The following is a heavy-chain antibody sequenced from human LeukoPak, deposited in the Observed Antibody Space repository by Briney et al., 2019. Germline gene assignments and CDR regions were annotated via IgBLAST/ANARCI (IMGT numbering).Heavy chain of an antibody. CDR3: ARRPSYDSSGYHDY. CDR1: GGTFSSYA. V-gene: IGHV1-69*13. J-gene: IGHJ4*02. D-gene: IGHD3-22*01. Sequence: ASVKVSCKASGGTFSSYAISWVRQAPGQGLEWMGGIIPIFGTANYAQKFQGRVTITADESTSTAYMELSSLRSEDTAVYYCARRPSYDSSGYHDYWGQGTLVIVSS. CDR2: IIPIFGTA.